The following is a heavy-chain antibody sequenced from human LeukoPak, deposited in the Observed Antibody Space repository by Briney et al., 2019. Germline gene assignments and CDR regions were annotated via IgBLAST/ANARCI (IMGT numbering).Heavy chain of an antibody. CDR3: ASQGGSLGYCSGGSCRFDY. CDR2: INHSGST. Sequence: SETLSLTCAVYGGSFSGYYWSWIRQPSGKGLEWIGEINHSGSTNYNPSLKSRVTISVDTSKNQFSLKLSSVTAADTAVYYCASQGGSLGYCSGGSCRFDYWGQGTLVTVSS. CDR1: GGSFSGYY. J-gene: IGHJ4*02. V-gene: IGHV4-34*01. D-gene: IGHD2-15*01.